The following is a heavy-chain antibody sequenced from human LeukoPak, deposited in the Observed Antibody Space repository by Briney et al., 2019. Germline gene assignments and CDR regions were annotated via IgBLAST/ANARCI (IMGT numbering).Heavy chain of an antibody. V-gene: IGHV4-30-4*01. CDR1: GGSITSDVYY. CDR3: ARLAVTHFGY. CDR2: IYYSGTT. Sequence: SQTLSLTCSVSGGSITSDVYYWSWIRQPPGKGMEWIGYIYYSGTTYYNPSLESRVSISVDTFKNQFSLTLSSVTAADTAVYYCARLAVTHFGYWGQGTLVTVSS. J-gene: IGHJ4*02. D-gene: IGHD4-17*01.